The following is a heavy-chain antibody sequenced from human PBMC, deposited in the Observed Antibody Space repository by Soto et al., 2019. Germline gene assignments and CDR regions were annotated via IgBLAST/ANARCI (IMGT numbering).Heavy chain of an antibody. CDR1: GGSISSGGYY. Sequence: PSETLSLTCTVSGGSISSGGYYWSWIRQHPGKGLEWIGYIYYSGSTYYNPSLKSRVTISVDTSKNQFSLKLSSVTAADTAVYYCARDGITMVRGVTDAFDIWGQGTMVT. V-gene: IGHV4-31*03. CDR2: IYYSGST. CDR3: ARDGITMVRGVTDAFDI. J-gene: IGHJ3*02. D-gene: IGHD3-10*01.